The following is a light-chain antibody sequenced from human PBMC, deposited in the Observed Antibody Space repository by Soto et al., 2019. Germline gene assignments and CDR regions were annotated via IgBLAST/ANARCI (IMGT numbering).Light chain of an antibody. V-gene: IGKV3-11*01. J-gene: IGKJ5*01. CDR2: DAS. CDR3: QQHSNWPPIT. Sequence: EIVLTQSPATLPLSPGARATLSCRASQRVSSYLAWYQQKPGQAPRLLIYDASDRVTGIPGRFSGSGSGTDFTLTISSLEPEEFEVYYCQQHSNWPPITFGQGTRLEIK. CDR1: QRVSSY.